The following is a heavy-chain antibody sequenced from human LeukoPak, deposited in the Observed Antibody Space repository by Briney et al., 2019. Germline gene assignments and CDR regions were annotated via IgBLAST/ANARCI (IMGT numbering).Heavy chain of an antibody. Sequence: KTSETLSLTCTVSGGSINSYYWSWIRHPPGKGLVWIGYIYYSGSTNYNPSLKSRVTISVDTSKNQFSLKLSSVTAADTAVYYCARGRRVVPAAIAPVGLDLHWFDPWGQGTLVTVSS. CDR1: GGSINSYY. V-gene: IGHV4-59*12. J-gene: IGHJ5*02. CDR2: IYYSGST. CDR3: ARGRRVVPAAIAPVGLDLHWFDP. D-gene: IGHD2-2*01.